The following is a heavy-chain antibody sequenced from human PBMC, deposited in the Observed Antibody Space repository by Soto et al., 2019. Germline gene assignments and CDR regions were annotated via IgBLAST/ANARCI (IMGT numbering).Heavy chain of an antibody. CDR3: AGGGGVGVAGSAAFDM. D-gene: IGHD3-3*01. CDR1: GYPVTAYY. CDR2: INPATGAA. J-gene: IGHJ3*02. V-gene: IGHV1-2*02. Sequence: QLHLVQSGAVVKKPGASVTVSCSASGYPVTAYYMHWVRQAPGRGLEWMGGINPATGAAKYTQTFQGRVTMTRYTSTSTVFMELSGLTSEDTAVFYWAGGGGVGVAGSAAFDMWGQGTLVTVSS.